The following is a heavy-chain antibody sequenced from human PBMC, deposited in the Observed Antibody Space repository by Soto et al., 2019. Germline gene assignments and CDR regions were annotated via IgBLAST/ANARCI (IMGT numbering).Heavy chain of an antibody. CDR3: AREASSGWSGGDDAFDI. Sequence: GGSLRLSCAASGFTVSSNYMSWVRQAPGKGLEWVSVIYSGGSTYYADSVKGRFTISRDNSKNTLYLQMNSLRAEDTAVYYCAREASSGWSGGDDAFDIWGQGTMGTVS. J-gene: IGHJ3*02. V-gene: IGHV3-53*01. CDR1: GFTVSSNY. CDR2: IYSGGST. D-gene: IGHD6-19*01.